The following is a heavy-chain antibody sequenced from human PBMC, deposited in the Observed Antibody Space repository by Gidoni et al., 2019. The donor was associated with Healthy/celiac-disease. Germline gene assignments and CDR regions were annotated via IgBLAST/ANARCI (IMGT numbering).Heavy chain of an antibody. D-gene: IGHD5-18*01. J-gene: IGHJ4*02. CDR3: ARVPRERYSYGYGPWDY. V-gene: IGHV4-34*01. CDR1: GGSFSGYY. Sequence: QVQLQQWGAGLLKPSETLSLTCAVYGGSFSGYYWSWIRQPPGKGLEWIGEINHSGSTNYNPSLKSRVTISVDTSKNQFSLKLSSVTAADTAVYYCARVPRERYSYGYGPWDYWGQGTLVTVSS. CDR2: INHSGST.